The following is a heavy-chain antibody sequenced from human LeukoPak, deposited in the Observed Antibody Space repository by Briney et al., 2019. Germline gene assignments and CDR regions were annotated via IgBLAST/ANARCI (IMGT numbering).Heavy chain of an antibody. CDR1: GYTFTGYY. CDR3: ARDLVVPAAKIDFNY. Sequence: GASVKVSCKASGYTFTGYYMHWVRQAPGQGLEWMGWINPNSGGTNYAQKFQGRVTMTRDTSISTAYMELSRLRSDDTAVYYCARDLVVPAAKIDFNYWGQGTLVTVSS. J-gene: IGHJ4*02. D-gene: IGHD2-2*01. CDR2: INPNSGGT. V-gene: IGHV1-2*02.